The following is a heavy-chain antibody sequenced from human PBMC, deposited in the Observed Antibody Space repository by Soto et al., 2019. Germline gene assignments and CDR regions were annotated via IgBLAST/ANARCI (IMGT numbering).Heavy chain of an antibody. CDR3: ARVGYYDSSGYYYMYFQH. CDR1: GGSISSYC. V-gene: IGHV4-59*01. J-gene: IGHJ1*01. D-gene: IGHD3-22*01. CDR2: IYYSGST. Sequence: SETLSLTCTVSGGSISSYCWSWIRQPPGKGLEWIGYIYYSGSTNYNPSLKSRVTISVDASKNQFSLKLSSVTAADTAVYYCARVGYYDSSGYYYMYFQHWGQGTLVTVSS.